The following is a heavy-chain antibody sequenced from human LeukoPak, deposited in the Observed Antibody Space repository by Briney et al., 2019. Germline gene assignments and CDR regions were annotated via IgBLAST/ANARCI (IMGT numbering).Heavy chain of an antibody. Sequence: GGSLRLSCVASGFTVSSKHMSWVRQAPGKGLEWLSVLYSGGLTYYADSMKGPFIISRDNSKNTLYFQMNSLRAEDTAVYYCARAGGASLATRQLDYWGQGTLVTVSS. V-gene: IGHV3-53*01. CDR1: GFTVSSKH. D-gene: IGHD6-6*01. CDR2: LYSGGLT. CDR3: ARAGGASLATRQLDY. J-gene: IGHJ4*02.